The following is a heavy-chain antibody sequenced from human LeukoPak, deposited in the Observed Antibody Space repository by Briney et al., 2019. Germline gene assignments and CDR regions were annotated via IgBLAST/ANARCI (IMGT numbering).Heavy chain of an antibody. V-gene: IGHV3-7*01. Sequence: DPGGPLRLSCAASGFTFSSYWMSWVRQAPGKGLEWVANIKQDGSEKYYVDSVKGRFTISRDNAKNSLYLQMNSLRAEDTAVYYCAREGGDFWSGYLNWFDPWGQGTLVTVSS. CDR2: IKQDGSEK. D-gene: IGHD3-3*01. J-gene: IGHJ5*02. CDR1: GFTFSSYW. CDR3: AREGGDFWSGYLNWFDP.